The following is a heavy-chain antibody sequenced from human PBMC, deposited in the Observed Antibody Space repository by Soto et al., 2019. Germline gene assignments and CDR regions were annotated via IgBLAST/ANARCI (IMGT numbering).Heavy chain of an antibody. V-gene: IGHV4-4*07. CDR3: ARDIGSYAYGEGY. CDR1: GGSINSYW. J-gene: IGHJ4*02. CDR2: VSSSGTT. D-gene: IGHD3-10*01. Sequence: QVQLQESGPGLVKPSETLSLTCSVSGGSINSYWWSWIRQPAGKGLEWIGRVSSSGTTDYNPSLNSRATLSVETSKNQFSLKLSSVTAADTAVYYCARDIGSYAYGEGYWGQGIQVTVSS.